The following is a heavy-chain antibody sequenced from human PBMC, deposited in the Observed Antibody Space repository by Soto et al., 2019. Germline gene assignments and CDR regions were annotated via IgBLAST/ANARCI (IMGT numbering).Heavy chain of an antibody. CDR3: TTNPIKELEWLFPDY. J-gene: IGHJ4*02. V-gene: IGHV3-15*01. D-gene: IGHD3-3*01. CDR1: GFTFSNAW. CDR2: IKSKTDGGTT. Sequence: GESLKISCAASGFTFSNAWMSWVRQAPGKGLEWVGRIKSKTDGGTTDYAAPVKGRFTISRDDSKNTLYLQMNSLKTEDTAVYYCTTNPIKELEWLFPDYWGQGTLVTVSS.